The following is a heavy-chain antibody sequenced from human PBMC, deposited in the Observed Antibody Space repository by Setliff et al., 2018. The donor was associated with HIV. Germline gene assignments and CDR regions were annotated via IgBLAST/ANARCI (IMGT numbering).Heavy chain of an antibody. CDR2: IKQDGSEK. D-gene: IGHD3-10*01. V-gene: IGHV3-7*03. CDR1: GFTFSSCW. J-gene: IGHJ4*02. Sequence: GGSLRLSCAASGFTFSSCWVTWVRQGPGKGLEWVANIKQDGSEKYYVDSVKGRFTISRDNGKNSLYLQMNSLRAEDTAVYYCARSGDLSYWGQGTLVTVSS. CDR3: ARSGDLSY.